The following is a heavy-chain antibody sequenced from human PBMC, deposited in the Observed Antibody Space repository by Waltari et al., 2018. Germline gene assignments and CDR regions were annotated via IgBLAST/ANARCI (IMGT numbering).Heavy chain of an antibody. CDR3: ARGEKGSSSSFDY. D-gene: IGHD6-13*01. CDR2: IIPILGIA. J-gene: IGHJ4*02. Sequence: QVQLVQSGAEVKKPGSSVKVSCKASGGTFSSYTISWVRQAPGQGLEWMGRIIPILGIANYEQKFQGRVTITADKSTSTAYMELSSLRSEDTAVYYCARGEKGSSSSFDYWGQGTLVTVSS. CDR1: GGTFSSYT. V-gene: IGHV1-69*02.